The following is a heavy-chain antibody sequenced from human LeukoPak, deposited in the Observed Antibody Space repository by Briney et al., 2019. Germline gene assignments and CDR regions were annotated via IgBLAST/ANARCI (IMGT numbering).Heavy chain of an antibody. CDR3: VVWGEDSSGHRFDH. J-gene: IGHJ4*02. D-gene: IGHD3-22*01. Sequence: GGSLRLSCAASGFTFNSYWMHWVRQAPGKGLLWVSRINTDGSSTHYADFVKGRLTISRDNAKNMLYLQMNGLRAEDTAVYYCVVWGEDSSGHRFDHWGQGTLVTVSS. CDR1: GFTFNSYW. V-gene: IGHV3-74*01. CDR2: INTDGSST.